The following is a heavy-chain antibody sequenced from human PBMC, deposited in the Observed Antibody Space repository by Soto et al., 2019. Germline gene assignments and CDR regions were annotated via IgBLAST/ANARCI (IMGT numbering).Heavy chain of an antibody. Sequence: PGGSLRLSCAASGFTFSSYSMNWVRQAPGKGLEWVSSISSSSSYIYYADSVKGRFAISRDNAKNSLYLQMNSLRAEDTAVYYCARARYHYDSSGYSKGNHDAFDIWGQGTMVTVSS. V-gene: IGHV3-21*01. CDR2: ISSSSSYI. D-gene: IGHD3-22*01. J-gene: IGHJ3*02. CDR1: GFTFSSYS. CDR3: ARARYHYDSSGYSKGNHDAFDI.